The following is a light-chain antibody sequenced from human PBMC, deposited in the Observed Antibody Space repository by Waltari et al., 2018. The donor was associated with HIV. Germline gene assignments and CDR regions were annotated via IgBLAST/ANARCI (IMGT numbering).Light chain of an antibody. CDR2: EVN. Sequence: QSALTQPASVSGSPGQSITVSCTGTSSDIGSYNYVSGYQQPPGTAPKLVIYEVNNRPSGISNRFSGSKSGTTASLTISGLQTEDEAHYYCSSFTTSNTLLFGGGTKVTVL. CDR3: SSFTTSNTLL. CDR1: SSDIGSYNY. V-gene: IGLV2-14*01. J-gene: IGLJ2*01.